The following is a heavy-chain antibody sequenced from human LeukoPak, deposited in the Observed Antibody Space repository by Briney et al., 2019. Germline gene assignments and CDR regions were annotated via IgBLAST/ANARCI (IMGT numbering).Heavy chain of an antibody. J-gene: IGHJ5*02. V-gene: IGHV4-30-4*08. CDR1: GGSISSGGYY. D-gene: IGHD3-22*01. CDR2: IYYSGST. CDR3: ARPYYYDSRIDP. Sequence: SQTLSLTCTVSGGSISSGGYYWSWIRQHPGKGPEWIGYIYYSGSTYYNPSLKSRVTMSADTSKNQLSLKLSSVTAADTAVYYCARPYYYDSRIDPWGQGILVTVSS.